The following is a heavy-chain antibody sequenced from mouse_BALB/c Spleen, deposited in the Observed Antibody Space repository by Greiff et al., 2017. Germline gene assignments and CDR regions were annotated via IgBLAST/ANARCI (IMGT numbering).Heavy chain of an antibody. V-gene: IGHV1S56*01. CDR3: ARGDYGYDAYAMDY. D-gene: IGHD2-2*01. Sequence: QVQLQQSGPELVKPGASVKMSCKASGYTFTSYYIHWVKQRPGQGLEWIGWIYPGDGSTKYNEKFKGKTTLTADKSCSTAYMLLSSLTSEDSAIYFCARGDYGYDAYAMDYWGQGTSVTVSS. CDR1: GYTFTSYY. J-gene: IGHJ4*01. CDR2: IYPGDGST.